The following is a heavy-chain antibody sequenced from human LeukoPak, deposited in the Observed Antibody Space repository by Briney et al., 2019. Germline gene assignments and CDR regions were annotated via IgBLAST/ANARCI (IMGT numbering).Heavy chain of an antibody. V-gene: IGHV4-59*01. J-gene: IGHJ5*02. CDR3: ARAPEGDGGPDHWFDP. Sequence: ASETLSLTCTVSGGSISSYYWSWIRQPPGKGLEWIGYIYYSGSTNYNPSLKSRVTISVDTFKNQFSLKLSSVTAADTAVYYCARAPEGDGGPDHWFDPWGQGTLVTVSS. CDR1: GGSISSYY. CDR2: IYYSGST. D-gene: IGHD4-23*01.